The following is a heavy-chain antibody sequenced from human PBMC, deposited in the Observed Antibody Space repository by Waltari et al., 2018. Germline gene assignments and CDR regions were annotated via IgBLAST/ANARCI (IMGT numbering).Heavy chain of an antibody. CDR3: ARDIAFGGVIVMNEAFDF. D-gene: IGHD3-16*02. V-gene: IGHV3-33*05. CDR1: VLRFSSCG. J-gene: IGHJ3*01. CDR2: ISSTGSNT. Sequence: QLYLVESGGGVVQPGRSLCLSCAASVLRFSSCGVHWYLQPPGKGLQWVAIISSTGSNTYYADSVRGRFTISRDNSKNILYLQMNSLRAEDTAVYYCARDIAFGGVIVMNEAFDFRGRGTTVTVSP.